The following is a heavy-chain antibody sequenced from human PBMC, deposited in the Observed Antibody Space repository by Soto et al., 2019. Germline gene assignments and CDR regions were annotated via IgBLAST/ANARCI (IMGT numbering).Heavy chain of an antibody. CDR1: GGSISSYY. V-gene: IGHV4-59*08. J-gene: IGHJ6*03. CDR2: IYYSGST. Sequence: PETLSLTCTVSGGSISSYYWSWIRQPPGKGLEWIGYIYYSGSTNYNPSLKSRVTISVDTSKNQFSLKLSSVTAADTAVYYCARHSSRGGARITIFGPVDYYYYMDVWGKGTTVTVSS. CDR3: ARHSSRGGARITIFGPVDYYYYMDV. D-gene: IGHD3-3*01.